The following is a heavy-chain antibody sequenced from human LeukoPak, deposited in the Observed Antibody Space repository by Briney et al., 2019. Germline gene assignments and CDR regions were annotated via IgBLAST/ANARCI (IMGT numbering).Heavy chain of an antibody. CDR2: IRRGAYGGAA. J-gene: IGHJ4*02. CDR3: SRNGLVDFDY. V-gene: IGHV3-49*04. CDR1: GFAFDDFA. Sequence: GASLRLSCTTSGFAFDDFAMSWVRQPAGKGLEWVGFIRRGAYGGAAEYAASVKGRFIISRDDSKGIAYLQMNSLKTEDTAVYYCSRNGLVDFDYWGQGSRVIVSP.